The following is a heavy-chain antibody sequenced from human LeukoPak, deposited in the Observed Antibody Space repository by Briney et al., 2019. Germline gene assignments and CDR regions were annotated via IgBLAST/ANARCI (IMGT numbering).Heavy chain of an antibody. V-gene: IGHV4-59*08. J-gene: IGHJ2*01. CDR3: ARRGSGASLGYYFDL. Sequence: SETLSLTCTVSGGSINTYYWSWIRQPPGKGLEWIGNIYYSGNANSNPSLNSRVTISVDTSKNQFSLKLSSVTAADTAVYYCARRGSGASLGYYFDLWGRGTLVTVSS. D-gene: IGHD1-1*01. CDR1: GGSINTYY. CDR2: IYYSGNA.